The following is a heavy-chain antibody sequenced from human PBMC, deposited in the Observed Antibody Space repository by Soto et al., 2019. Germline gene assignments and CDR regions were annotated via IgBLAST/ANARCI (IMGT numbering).Heavy chain of an antibody. D-gene: IGHD6-13*01. Sequence: PXVTLSLTGTVSVDSITTYYWSWIRQPAGKGLEWIGRIDASGNTNYNPSLNSRVTMSIDTSKKQFSLKLTSVTAADTAIYYCARYSNNWFQTEGMDVWGQGTTVTVSS. CDR1: VDSITTYY. J-gene: IGHJ6*02. CDR2: IDASGNT. CDR3: ARYSNNWFQTEGMDV. V-gene: IGHV4-4*07.